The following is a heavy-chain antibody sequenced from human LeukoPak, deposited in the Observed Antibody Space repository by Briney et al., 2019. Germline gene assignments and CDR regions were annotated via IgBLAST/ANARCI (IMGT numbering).Heavy chain of an antibody. D-gene: IGHD2-2*02. J-gene: IGHJ4*02. CDR3: ARDLEHDCSSTSCYNY. V-gene: IGHV3-11*04. CDR2: ISSSGSTI. CDR1: GFTFSDYY. Sequence: SGGSLRLSCAASGFTFSDYYMSWIRQAPGKGLEWVSYISSSGSTIYYADSVKGRFTISRDNAKNSLYLQMNSLRAEDTAVYYCARDLEHDCSSTSCYNYWGQGTLVTVSS.